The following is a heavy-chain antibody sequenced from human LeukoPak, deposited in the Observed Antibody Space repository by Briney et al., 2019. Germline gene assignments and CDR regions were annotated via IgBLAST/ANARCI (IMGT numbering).Heavy chain of an antibody. CDR1: GGSVSSGSYY. J-gene: IGHJ4*02. D-gene: IGHD3-10*01. CDR3: AGRMLGWFGGDNSFDY. Sequence: SETLSLTCTVSGGSVSSGSYYWSWIRQPPGKGLGWIGDIYYSGSTNYNPSLKSRVTISVDTSKNQFSLKLSSVTAADTAVYYCAGRMLGWFGGDNSFDYWGQGTLVTVSS. CDR2: IYYSGST. V-gene: IGHV4-61*01.